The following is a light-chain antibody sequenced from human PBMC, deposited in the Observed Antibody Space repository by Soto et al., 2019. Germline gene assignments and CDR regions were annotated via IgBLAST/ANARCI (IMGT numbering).Light chain of an antibody. V-gene: IGKV3-15*01. CDR1: HSISDT. Sequence: EIVMTQSPATLSVSPGGRATLSCRASHSISDTLAWYQQKPGQAPRLLIHGASTRAPGFPARFSGSGSGTDFTLTISSLQSEDFAVYYCQQYNNWPWTFGQGTKVDIK. CDR2: GAS. CDR3: QQYNNWPWT. J-gene: IGKJ1*01.